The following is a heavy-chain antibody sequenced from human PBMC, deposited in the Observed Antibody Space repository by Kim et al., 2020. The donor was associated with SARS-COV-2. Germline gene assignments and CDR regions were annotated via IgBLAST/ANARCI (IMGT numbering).Heavy chain of an antibody. D-gene: IGHD4-17*01. J-gene: IGHJ4*02. Sequence: GGSLRLSCAVSGLASFRLCAMTWVRQVPGRGLGLVSGISDSGDRTYYVDSVRRRFIISRDNHKSTVYMKMNSLRAEDTALYYGTPNSYGDPSDHWGQGTLVTVSS. CDR1: GLASFRLCA. V-gene: IGHV3-23*01. CDR3: TPNSYGDPSDH. CDR2: ISDSGDRT.